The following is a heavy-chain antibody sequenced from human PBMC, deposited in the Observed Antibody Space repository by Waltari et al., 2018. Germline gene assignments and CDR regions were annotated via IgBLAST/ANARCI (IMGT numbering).Heavy chain of an antibody. CDR3: ARGGSSYYDAYGT. D-gene: IGHD1-26*01. V-gene: IGHV4-39*07. Sequence: QLQLQESGPGLVKPSETLSLTCTVSGVSFNDDNTYWGWIRQPPGEGLEWVGSIYSTGSTYYKTSLKSRVTVSIDTPNNQFSLKLTSVTAADTAVYFSARGGSSYYDAYGTWGQGSMVIVSS. J-gene: IGHJ3*02. CDR2: IYSTGST. CDR1: GVSFNDDNTY.